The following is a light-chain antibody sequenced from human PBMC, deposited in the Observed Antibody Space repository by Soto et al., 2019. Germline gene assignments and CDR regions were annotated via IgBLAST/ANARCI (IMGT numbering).Light chain of an antibody. J-gene: IGKJ1*01. Sequence: DIPMTQSPSTLSASVGDRVTITCRASQSISSWLAWYQQKPGKAPKLLIYDASSLESGVPSRFSGSGSGTEFTLTISSLQPDDFATYYCQQYNSYSTFGQVTKVEI. CDR2: DAS. CDR3: QQYNSYST. CDR1: QSISSW. V-gene: IGKV1-5*01.